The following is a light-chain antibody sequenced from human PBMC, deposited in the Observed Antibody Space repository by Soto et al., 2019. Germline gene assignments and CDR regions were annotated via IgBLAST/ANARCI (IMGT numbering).Light chain of an antibody. Sequence: EIVMTQSPATLSVSPGERATLSCRASQSVSSNLAWYQQKPGQAPRLLIYGASTRATGIPARFSGSGSGTDFTLTISSLQPEDFATYYCQQSYSTPYTFGQGTKVDIK. CDR1: QSVSSN. V-gene: IGKV3-15*01. CDR2: GAS. J-gene: IGKJ2*01. CDR3: QQSYSTPYT.